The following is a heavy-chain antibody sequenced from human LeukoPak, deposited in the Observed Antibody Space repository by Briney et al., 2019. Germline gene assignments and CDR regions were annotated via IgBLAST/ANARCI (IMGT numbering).Heavy chain of an antibody. J-gene: IGHJ4*02. CDR1: GFTFSSYA. Sequence: PGGSLRLSCAASGFTFSSYAMHWVRQTPGKGLEWVAVISYDGSNKYYADSVKGRFTISRDNSKNTLYLQMNSLRAEDTAVYYCARDIFSYYYDSSGNDYWGQGPLVTVSS. D-gene: IGHD3-22*01. CDR2: ISYDGSNK. CDR3: ARDIFSYYYDSSGNDY. V-gene: IGHV3-30-3*01.